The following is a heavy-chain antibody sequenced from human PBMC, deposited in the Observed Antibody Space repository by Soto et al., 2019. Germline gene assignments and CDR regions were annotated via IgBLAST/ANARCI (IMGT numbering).Heavy chain of an antibody. CDR2: INAGNGNT. J-gene: IGHJ6*02. CDR3: ARWSPRYYYYGMDV. Sequence: ASVKVSCKASGYTFTSYAMHWVRQAPGQRLEWMGWINAGNGNTKYSQKFQGRVTITRDTSASTAYMELSSLRSEDTAVYYCARWSPRYYYYGMDVWGQGTRVTVSS. CDR1: GYTFTSYA. V-gene: IGHV1-3*01.